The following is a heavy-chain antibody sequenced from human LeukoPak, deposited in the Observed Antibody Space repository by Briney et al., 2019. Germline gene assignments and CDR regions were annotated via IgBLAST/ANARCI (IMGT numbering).Heavy chain of an antibody. CDR2: INHSGST. CDR1: GGSFSGYY. CDR3: ARGVVGGAVDY. J-gene: IGHJ4*02. V-gene: IGHV4-34*01. Sequence: SETLSLTCAVYGGSFSGYYWSWIRQPPGKGLEWIGEINHSGSTNYNPSLKSRVTISVDTSKNQFSLKLSSVTAADTAVYYCARGVVGGAVDYWGQGTLVTVSS. D-gene: IGHD2-15*01.